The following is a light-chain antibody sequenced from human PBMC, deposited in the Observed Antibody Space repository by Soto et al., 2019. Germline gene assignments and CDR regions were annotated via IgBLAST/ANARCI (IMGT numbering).Light chain of an antibody. J-gene: IGKJ2*02. Sequence: DIQMTQSPSSLSASVGDRVTITCRASQSISSYLNWYQQKPGKAPKLLIYAASSLQSGVPSRFSGSGSGTDFTLTISSLQPEDFATYYCHQSYSTPLCTFGQGTKLEIK. V-gene: IGKV1-39*01. CDR1: QSISSY. CDR2: AAS. CDR3: HQSYSTPLCT.